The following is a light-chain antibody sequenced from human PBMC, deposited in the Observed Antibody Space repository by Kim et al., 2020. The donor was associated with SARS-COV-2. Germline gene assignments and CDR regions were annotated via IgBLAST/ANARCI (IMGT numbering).Light chain of an antibody. J-gene: IGLJ3*02. CDR2: SND. CDR1: LSNIGSNV. Sequence: GQGVPIHCYGSLSNIGSNVVTWYQQLPGTAPKRLMYSNDYRPSGVPDRFSGSKSGTSASLAISGLQSEDEADYYCAAWDDSLKGSVFGGGTQLTVL. V-gene: IGLV1-44*01. CDR3: AAWDDSLKGSV.